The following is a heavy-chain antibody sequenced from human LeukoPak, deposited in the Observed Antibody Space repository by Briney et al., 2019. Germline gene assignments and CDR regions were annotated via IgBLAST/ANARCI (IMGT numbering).Heavy chain of an antibody. CDR1: GYSISSGFY. CDR3: AREEMATIPGSFDY. Sequence: PSETLSLTCTVSGYSISSGFYRGWIRPPPGKGVEWFGSIHHSGSTYYNPSLNSRVTISVDTSKNQFSPKLSSVPAADTAVYYCAREEMATIPGSFDYWGQGTLATVSP. J-gene: IGHJ4*02. CDR2: IHHSGST. D-gene: IGHD5-24*01. V-gene: IGHV4-38-2*02.